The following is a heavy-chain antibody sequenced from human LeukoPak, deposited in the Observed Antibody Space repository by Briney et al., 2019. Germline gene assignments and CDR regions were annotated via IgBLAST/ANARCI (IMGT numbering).Heavy chain of an antibody. CDR3: ATDIVVVPAAIAAEEYFQH. CDR1: GGSISSSSYY. D-gene: IGHD2-2*02. Sequence: SETLSLTCTVSGGSISSSSYYWGWIRQPPGKGLEWIGSIYYSGSTYYNPSLKSRVTISVDTSKNQFSLKLSSVTAADTAVYYCATDIVVVPAAIAAEEYFQHWGQGTLVTVSS. V-gene: IGHV4-39*01. CDR2: IYYSGST. J-gene: IGHJ1*01.